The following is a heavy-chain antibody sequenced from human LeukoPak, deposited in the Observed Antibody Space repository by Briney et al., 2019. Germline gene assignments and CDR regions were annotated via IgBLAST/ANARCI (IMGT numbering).Heavy chain of an antibody. Sequence: YPSETLSLTCTVSGGSISSSSYYWGWIRQPPGKGLEWIGSIYYSGSTYYKPSLKSRVTISVDTSKNQFSLKLSSVTAADTAVYYCARVSEIAAAATEGRAQHWGQGTLVTVSS. V-gene: IGHV4-39*07. J-gene: IGHJ1*01. CDR2: IYYSGST. D-gene: IGHD6-13*01. CDR1: GGSISSSSYY. CDR3: ARVSEIAAAATEGRAQH.